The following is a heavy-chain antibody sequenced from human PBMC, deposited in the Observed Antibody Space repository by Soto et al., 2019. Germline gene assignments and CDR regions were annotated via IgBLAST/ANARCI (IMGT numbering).Heavy chain of an antibody. V-gene: IGHV3-33*01. CDR1: GFIFSSYG. D-gene: IGHD3-22*01. CDR2: IWYDGSKK. CDR3: ARDGNYCDSSGYYFTYYFDY. J-gene: IGHJ4*02. Sequence: QVQLVESGGGVVQPGRSLRLSCAASGFIFSSYGMHWVRQAPGKGLEWVAVIWYDGSKKYYADSVKGRFTISRDNSKNTLYLQMKSRRAEDTAVYYCARDGNYCDSSGYYFTYYFDYWCQGTLVTVSS.